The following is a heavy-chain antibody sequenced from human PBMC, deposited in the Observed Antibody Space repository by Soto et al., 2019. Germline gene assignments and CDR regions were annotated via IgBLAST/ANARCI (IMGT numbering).Heavy chain of an antibody. Sequence: EVQLLESGGGFVQPGGSLRLSCVVSGFMFRDYPMGWVRQAPGKVLEWVSATTATGGSTFYADSVKGRFTISRDNSINTLYLQMNHLRVEDSAVYSCAKRSIITVGAFDMWGQGTMDTVSS. CDR1: GFMFRDYP. J-gene: IGHJ3*02. D-gene: IGHD3-3*02. CDR2: TTATGGST. V-gene: IGHV3-23*01. CDR3: AKRSIITVGAFDM.